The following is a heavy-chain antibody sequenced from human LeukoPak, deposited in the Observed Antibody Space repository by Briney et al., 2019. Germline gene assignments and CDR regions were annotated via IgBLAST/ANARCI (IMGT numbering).Heavy chain of an antibody. CDR3: AKDRDTAMAVDY. J-gene: IGHJ4*02. D-gene: IGHD5-18*01. CDR1: GFTFSNYG. V-gene: IGHV3-33*06. Sequence: GGSLRLSCAASGFTFSNYGMHWVRQAPGKGLGWVAVIWYDGTNKYSADSVKGRFTISRDNSKNTLYLQMNSLRAEDTAVYYCAKDRDTAMAVDYWGQGTLVTVSS. CDR2: IWYDGTNK.